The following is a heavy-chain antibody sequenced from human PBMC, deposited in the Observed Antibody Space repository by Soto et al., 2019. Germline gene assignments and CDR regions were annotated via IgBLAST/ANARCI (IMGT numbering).Heavy chain of an antibody. D-gene: IGHD6-13*01. V-gene: IGHV4-34*01. CDR1: GGSFSGYY. CDR3: ARHTGIAAALDY. Sequence: SETLSLTCAVYGGSFSGYYWSWIRQPPGKGLEWIGDINYSGSTNYNPSLKSRVTISVDTSKNQFSLKLSSVTAADTAVYYCARHTGIAAALDYWGQGTLVTVSS. CDR2: INYSGST. J-gene: IGHJ4*02.